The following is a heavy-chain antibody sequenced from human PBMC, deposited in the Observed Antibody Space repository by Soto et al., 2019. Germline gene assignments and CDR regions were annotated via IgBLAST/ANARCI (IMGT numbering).Heavy chain of an antibody. CDR1: GYSFTTYW. V-gene: IGHV5-10-1*01. D-gene: IGHD3-22*01. CDR2: IDPTDSYT. CDR3: ARLTRAHDSRGYHIVED. J-gene: IGHJ4*02. Sequence: GESLKSSCEASGYSFTTYWRSWVRQMPGKGLECMGRIDPTDSYTDYGPSFEGHVTMSVDRSINTAYLEWSSLEASDSAMFYCARLTRAHDSRGYHIVEDWGLGTLVTVSS.